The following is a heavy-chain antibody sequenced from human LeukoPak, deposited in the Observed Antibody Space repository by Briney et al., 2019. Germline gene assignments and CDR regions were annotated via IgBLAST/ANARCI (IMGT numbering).Heavy chain of an antibody. CDR1: GGTFSSYA. J-gene: IGHJ4*02. D-gene: IGHD3-22*01. CDR2: IIPIFGTA. CDR3: AREPRYYYDSSGYYYFDY. V-gene: IGHV1-69*05. Sequence: SVKVSCKASGGTFSSYAISWVRQAPGQGLEWMGRIIPIFGTANYAQKFQGRVTITTYESTSPAYMEMSSLRSEDTAVYYCAREPRYYYDSSGYYYFDYWGQGTLVTVSS.